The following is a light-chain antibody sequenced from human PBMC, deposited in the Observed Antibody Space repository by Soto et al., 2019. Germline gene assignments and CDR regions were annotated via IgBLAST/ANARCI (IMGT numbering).Light chain of an antibody. CDR2: TAS. CDR3: PEYNSHSRYT. V-gene: IGKV1-5*03. CDR1: QSISSW. Sequence: DIQMTQSPSTLSASVGDRVTITCRASQSISSWLAWYQQKPGKAPKLLIYTASSLESGVPSRFSGSGSGTEFTLTIISLQPDDFATYYCPEYNSHSRYTFGQGTKLEIK. J-gene: IGKJ2*01.